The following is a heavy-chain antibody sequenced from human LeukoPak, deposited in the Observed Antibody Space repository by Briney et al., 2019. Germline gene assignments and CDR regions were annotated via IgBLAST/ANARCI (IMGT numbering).Heavy chain of an antibody. J-gene: IGHJ4*02. Sequence: PGGSLRLSCEASGFTFDDYGMSWVRQPPGKGLEWVSGINRNGGSTDYADSEKGRFTISRDNAKNSHFLQMNSLRVEDTALYYCARGFRNGPFDCWGQGTLVTVSS. CDR2: INRNGGST. D-gene: IGHD2-8*01. CDR1: GFTFDDYG. V-gene: IGHV3-20*04. CDR3: ARGFRNGPFDC.